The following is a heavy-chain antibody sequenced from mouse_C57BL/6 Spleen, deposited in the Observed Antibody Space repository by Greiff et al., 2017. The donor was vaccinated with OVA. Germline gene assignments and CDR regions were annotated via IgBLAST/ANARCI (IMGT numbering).Heavy chain of an antibody. V-gene: IGHV1-69*01. CDR3: ARGVYGNYYYFDY. D-gene: IGHD2-1*01. CDR2: IDPSDSYT. Sequence: QVQLQQPGAELVMPGASVKLSCKASGYTFTSYWMHWVKQRPGQGLEWIGEIDPSDSYTNYNQKFKGKSTLTVDKSSSTAYMQLSSLTSEDSAVYYCARGVYGNYYYFDYWGQGTTLTVSS. J-gene: IGHJ2*01. CDR1: GYTFTSYW.